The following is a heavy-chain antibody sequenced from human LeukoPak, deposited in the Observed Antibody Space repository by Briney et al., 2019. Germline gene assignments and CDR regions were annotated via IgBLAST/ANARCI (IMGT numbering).Heavy chain of an antibody. D-gene: IGHD1-26*01. CDR3: ARGSRMGATFDN. CDR1: GYTLTELS. J-gene: IGHJ4*01. CDR2: INPHSDAT. Sequence: ASVKVSCKVSGYTLTELSMHWVRQAPGQGLEWVGDINPHSDATNYAHHFQGRVTMALDKAISVAYLEVSRLTVNDTAMYYCARGSRMGATFDNWGHGTPLIVSS. V-gene: IGHV1-2*07.